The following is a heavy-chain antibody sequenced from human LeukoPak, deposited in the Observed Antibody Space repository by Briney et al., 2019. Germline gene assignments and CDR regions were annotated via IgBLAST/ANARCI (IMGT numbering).Heavy chain of an antibody. V-gene: IGHV1-69*01. J-gene: IGHJ6*02. CDR2: IIPIFGTA. Sequence: ASVKVSCKASGGTFSSYAISWVRQAPGQGLEWMGGIIPIFGTANYAQKFQGRVTITADESTSTAYMELSSLRSEDTAVYYCARSCGGDCYSYYGMDVWGQGTTVTVSS. CDR3: ARSCGGDCYSYYGMDV. D-gene: IGHD2-21*02. CDR1: GGTFSSYA.